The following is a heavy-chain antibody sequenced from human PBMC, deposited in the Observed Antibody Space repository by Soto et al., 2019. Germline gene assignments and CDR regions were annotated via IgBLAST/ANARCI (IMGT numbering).Heavy chain of an antibody. J-gene: IGHJ4*02. CDR3: AKGSVTNGRLFDY. Sequence: GGSHRLSSTASGFNFGSYGMHWVRQAPGKGLEWVAVISYDGSNKYYADSVKGRFTISRDNSKNTLYLQMNSLRAEDTAVYYCAKGSVTNGRLFDYWGQGTLVTVSS. CDR2: ISYDGSNK. D-gene: IGHD3-10*01. CDR1: GFNFGSYG. V-gene: IGHV3-30*18.